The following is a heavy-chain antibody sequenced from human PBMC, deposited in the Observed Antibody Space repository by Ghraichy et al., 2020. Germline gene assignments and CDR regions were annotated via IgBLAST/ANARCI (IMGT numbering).Heavy chain of an antibody. V-gene: IGHV3-23*01. CDR1: GFTFSSYA. J-gene: IGHJ6*02. Sequence: LSLTCAASGFTFSSYAMSWVRQTPGKGLEWVSAISDSGGDTYFADSVRGRFTISRDNSKSTLYLQMNGLRAEDTAVYYCARYCITTSCYGSDSYYGMDVWGQGTTVTVSS. CDR3: ARYCITTSCYGSDSYYGMDV. D-gene: IGHD2-2*01. CDR2: ISDSGGDT.